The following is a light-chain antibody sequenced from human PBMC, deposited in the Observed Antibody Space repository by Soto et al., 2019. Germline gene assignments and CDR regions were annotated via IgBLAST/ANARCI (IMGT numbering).Light chain of an antibody. Sequence: DIQMTQSPSPLSASVGDRVSITCRASQNIRDSLNLYQQIPGKAPDLLIHTASSLQSGVPSRFSGSGAGTDFTLTISGLQREDFATYYCQQSYGTPPTFGHGTKVDIK. CDR3: QQSYGTPPT. CDR1: QNIRDS. V-gene: IGKV1-39*01. J-gene: IGKJ1*01. CDR2: TAS.